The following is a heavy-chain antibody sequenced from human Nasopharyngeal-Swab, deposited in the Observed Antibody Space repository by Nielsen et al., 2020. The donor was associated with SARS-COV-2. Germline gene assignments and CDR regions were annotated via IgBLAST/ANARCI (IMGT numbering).Heavy chain of an antibody. V-gene: IGHV3-30*18. Sequence: VGQAPGKGLEWVAVISYDGSNKYYADSVKGRFTISRDNSKNTLYLQMNSLRAEDTAVYYCAKDSLMYYDILTGYYPQPDYYYYGMDVWGQGTTVTVSS. CDR3: AKDSLMYYDILTGYYPQPDYYYYGMDV. D-gene: IGHD3-9*01. J-gene: IGHJ6*02. CDR2: ISYDGSNK.